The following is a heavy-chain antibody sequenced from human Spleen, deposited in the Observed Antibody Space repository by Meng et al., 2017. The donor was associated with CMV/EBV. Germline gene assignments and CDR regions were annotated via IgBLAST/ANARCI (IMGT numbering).Heavy chain of an antibody. CDR1: GFTFDDYG. CDR2: ISGSGGST. D-gene: IGHD5-24*01. V-gene: IGHV3-23*01. J-gene: IGHJ4*02. Sequence: GGSLRLSCAASGFTFDDYGMSWVRQAPGKGLEWVSAISGSGGSTYYADSVKGRFTISRDNSKNTLYLQMNSLRAEDTAVYYCAKAHRDGYNRPFDYWGQGTLVTVSS. CDR3: AKAHRDGYNRPFDY.